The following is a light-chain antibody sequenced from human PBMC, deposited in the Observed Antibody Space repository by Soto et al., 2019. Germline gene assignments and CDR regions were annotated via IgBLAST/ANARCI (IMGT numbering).Light chain of an antibody. CDR3: CSYAGSGSYV. J-gene: IGLJ1*01. V-gene: IGLV2-23*02. CDR2: EVS. Sequence: QSVLTQPASVSGSPGQSITIPCTGTSSDVGSYDLVSWYQQHPGKAPKLIIYEVSKRPSGVSNRFSGSKSGNTASLTIFGLQAEDEADYYCCSYAGSGSYVFGTGTKLTVL. CDR1: SSDVGSYDL.